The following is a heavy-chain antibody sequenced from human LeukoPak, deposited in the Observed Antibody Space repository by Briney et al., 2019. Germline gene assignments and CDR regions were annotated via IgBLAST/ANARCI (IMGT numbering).Heavy chain of an antibody. CDR1: GYTFTSYG. CDR3: ARHHSSGAYWFDP. Sequence: ASVKVSCKASGYTFTSYGISWVRQAPGQGLEWMGWVSAYNGNTNYAQKLQGRVTMTTDTSTSTAYMELRSLRPDDTAVYYGARHHSSGAYWFDPWGQGTLVTVSS. CDR2: VSAYNGNT. D-gene: IGHD3-22*01. V-gene: IGHV1-18*01. J-gene: IGHJ5*02.